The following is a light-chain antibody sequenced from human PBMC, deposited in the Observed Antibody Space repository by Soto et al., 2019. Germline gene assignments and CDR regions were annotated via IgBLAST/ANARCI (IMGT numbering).Light chain of an antibody. CDR1: QSVSSN. V-gene: IGKV3-15*01. Sequence: ETVIKQSAATLSVSPGERATLSCRASQSVSSNLAWYQHKPGQAPRLLISGASTRATGIPARFSGSGSGTEFTLTISSLQPEDFAVYYCQQYNNWPITFGQRTRLEIK. CDR3: QQYNNWPIT. CDR2: GAS. J-gene: IGKJ5*01.